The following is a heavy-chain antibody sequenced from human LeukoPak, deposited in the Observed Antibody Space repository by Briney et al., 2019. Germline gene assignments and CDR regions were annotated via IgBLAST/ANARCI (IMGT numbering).Heavy chain of an antibody. CDR1: GGSISSSSYY. V-gene: IGHV4-39*01. CDR3: ATSGYDTSPEY. J-gene: IGHJ4*02. CDR2: IYYSGST. Sequence: PSETLSLTCTVPGGSISSSSYYWGWIRQPAGKGLEWIGSIYYSGSTYYNPSLKSRVTISVDTSKNQFSLKLSSVTAADTAVYYCATSGYDTSPEYWGQGTLVTVSS. D-gene: IGHD5-12*01.